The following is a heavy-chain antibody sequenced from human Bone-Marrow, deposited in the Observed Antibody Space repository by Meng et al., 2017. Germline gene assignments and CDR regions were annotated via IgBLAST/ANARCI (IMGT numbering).Heavy chain of an antibody. CDR3: ARGGVRGGIDY. D-gene: IGHD3-10*01. CDR1: GGSFSGYY. Sequence: QVPPSESVPRLVKPSATLSLACAAYGGSFSGYYWSWIRQPPGKGLEWIGEINHSGSTNYNPSLKSRVTISVDTSKNQFSLKLSSVTAADTAVYYCARGGVRGGIDYWGQGTLVTVSS. J-gene: IGHJ4*02. V-gene: IGHV4-34*01. CDR2: INHSGST.